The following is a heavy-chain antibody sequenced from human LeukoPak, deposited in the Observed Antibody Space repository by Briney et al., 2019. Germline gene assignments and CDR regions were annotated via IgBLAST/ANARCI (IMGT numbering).Heavy chain of an antibody. CDR1: GFTVSSNY. D-gene: IGHD5-12*01. CDR2: IYSTRTT. V-gene: IGHV3-53*01. J-gene: IGHJ3*02. CDR3: ARDRDSGYDEDAFDI. Sequence: PGGSLRLSCAATGFTVSSNYMNWVRQAPGKGLEWVSVIYSTRTTYYADSVKGRFTISRDNSKNTVYLQMNSLRADDTAVYYCARDRDSGYDEDAFDIWGQGTMVSVSS.